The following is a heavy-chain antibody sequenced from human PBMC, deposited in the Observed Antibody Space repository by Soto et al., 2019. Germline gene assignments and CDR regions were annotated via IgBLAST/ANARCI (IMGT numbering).Heavy chain of an antibody. Sequence: EVQLVESGGGLVQPGGSLKLSCAASGFTFSGSAMHWVRQASGKGLEWVGRIRSKANSYATAYAASVKGRFTISRDDSKNTAYLQMNSLKTEDTAVYYCTRRSQLRPPKLKHWYFDLWGRGTLVTVSS. CDR1: GFTFSGSA. D-gene: IGHD1-7*01. CDR3: TRRSQLRPPKLKHWYFDL. CDR2: IRSKANSYAT. V-gene: IGHV3-73*02. J-gene: IGHJ2*01.